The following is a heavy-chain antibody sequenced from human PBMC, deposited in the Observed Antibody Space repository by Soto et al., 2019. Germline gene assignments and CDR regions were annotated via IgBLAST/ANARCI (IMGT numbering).Heavy chain of an antibody. CDR3: ATFCSSHSCRKYSFYGMGV. CDR1: GGTFSTST. D-gene: IGHD2-2*01. V-gene: IGHV1-69*06. Sequence: GASVKVSCKASGGTFSTSTVSLVRQAPGKGLEWMGGIIPIFGTPNYAQKFQGRVTITAGKSTSTAYMELSSLRSEDTAMYYCATFCSSHSCRKYSFYGMGVWGQGTTVTVS. J-gene: IGHJ6*02. CDR2: IIPIFGTP.